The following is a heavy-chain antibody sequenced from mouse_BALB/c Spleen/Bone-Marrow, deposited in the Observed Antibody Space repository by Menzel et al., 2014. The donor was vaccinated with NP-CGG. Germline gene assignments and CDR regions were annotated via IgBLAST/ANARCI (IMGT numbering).Heavy chain of an antibody. V-gene: IGHV1-69*01. CDR2: IDTSDSYT. CDR3: ARTGYDYYFDY. Sequence: VQVVESGAELVMPGASVKMSYKASGYTFTDYWMHWVKQRPGQGLEWIGAIDTSDSYTSYNQKFKGKATLTVDESSSTAYMQLSSLTSEDSAVYYCARTGYDYYFDYWGQGTTLTVPS. CDR1: GYTFTDYW. J-gene: IGHJ2*01. D-gene: IGHD2-4*01.